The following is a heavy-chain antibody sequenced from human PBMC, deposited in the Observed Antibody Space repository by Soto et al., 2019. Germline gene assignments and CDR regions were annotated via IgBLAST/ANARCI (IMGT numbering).Heavy chain of an antibody. V-gene: IGHV4-31*03. CDR3: ARDLADGTTTFDY. D-gene: IGHD1-1*01. CDR1: GGSISSGGYY. Sequence: PSETLSLTCTVSGGSISSGGYYWSWIRQHPGKGLEWIGYIYYSGSTYYNPSLKSRVTISVDTSKNQFSLKLSSVTAADTAVYYCARDLADGTTTFDYWGQGTLVTVSS. J-gene: IGHJ4*02. CDR2: IYYSGST.